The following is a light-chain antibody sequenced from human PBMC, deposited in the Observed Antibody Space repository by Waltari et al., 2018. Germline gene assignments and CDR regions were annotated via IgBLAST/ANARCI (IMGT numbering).Light chain of an antibody. CDR3: GTWDSSLSGAV. CDR2: DNT. J-gene: IGLJ7*01. CDR1: SSNIWPHY. Sequence: QSVLTQPPSVSAPPGQRVDISRPGGSSNIWPHYLPWYRQCPGTAPKLLIYDNTERPSGMPGRFSGSKSGTSATLDITGLQAGDEADYYCGTWDSSLSGAVFGGGTHLTVL. V-gene: IGLV1-51*01.